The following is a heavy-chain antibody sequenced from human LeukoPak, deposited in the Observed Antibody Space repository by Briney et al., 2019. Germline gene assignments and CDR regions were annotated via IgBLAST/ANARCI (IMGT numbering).Heavy chain of an antibody. V-gene: IGHV1-2*02. CDR1: GYTFTDYY. CDR2: INPNSAGT. CDR3: AREDSGWYVDY. D-gene: IGHD6-19*01. Sequence: APVKVSCKASGYTFTDYYMRWVRQAPGKGLEWMGWINPNSAGTNYAQKFEGRVTMTRDTSISTAYMELSRLRSDDTAVYYCAREDSGWYVDYWGQGTLVTVSS. J-gene: IGHJ4*02.